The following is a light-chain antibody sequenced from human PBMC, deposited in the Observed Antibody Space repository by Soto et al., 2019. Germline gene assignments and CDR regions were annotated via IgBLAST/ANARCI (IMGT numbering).Light chain of an antibody. Sequence: EIVLTHSPATLSLSPGERATLSFSASESVSSYLAWYQQKPGLPPRLLIYETSNRVTGIPARFSGSGSGTDFTLTISSLEPEDFGVHYCQQRWHWPSNTIGQGTRLEIK. V-gene: IGKV3-11*01. CDR3: QQRWHWPSNT. CDR2: ETS. J-gene: IGKJ5*01. CDR1: ESVSSY.